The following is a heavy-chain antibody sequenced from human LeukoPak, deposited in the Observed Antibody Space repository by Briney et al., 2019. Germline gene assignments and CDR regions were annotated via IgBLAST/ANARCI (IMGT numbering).Heavy chain of an antibody. CDR1: GGSISSYY. V-gene: IGHV4-59*08. J-gene: IGHJ4*02. CDR2: ISYSGST. Sequence: SETLSLTCTVSGGSISSYYWSWIRQPPGKGLEWIGYISYSGSTNYNPSPKSRVTISVDTSKNRFSLKLSSVTAADTAVYYCARHTDIVAIGHWGQGTLVTVSS. D-gene: IGHD2-15*01. CDR3: ARHTDIVAIGH.